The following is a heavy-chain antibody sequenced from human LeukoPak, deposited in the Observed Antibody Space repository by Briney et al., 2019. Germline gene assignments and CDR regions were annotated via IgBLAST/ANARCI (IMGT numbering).Heavy chain of an antibody. CDR1: GGSFSGYY. J-gene: IGHJ4*02. Sequence: SETLSLTCAAYGGSFSGYYWSWIRQSPAKGLEWIGEINHSGRTNYNPPLKSRVTISVDTSKSQFSLKVTSVTAADTAVYYCARGGPRYSSSWLNYWGQGILVTVSS. CDR3: ARGGPRYSSSWLNY. CDR2: INHSGRT. D-gene: IGHD6-13*01. V-gene: IGHV4-34*01.